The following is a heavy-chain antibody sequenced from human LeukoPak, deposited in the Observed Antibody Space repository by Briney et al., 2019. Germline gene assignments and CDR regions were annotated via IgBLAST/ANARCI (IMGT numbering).Heavy chain of an antibody. CDR3: ARDLLDYGDHHDAFDI. CDR2: INPNSGGT. CDR1: GYTFTGYY. V-gene: IGHV1-2*02. D-gene: IGHD4-17*01. Sequence: ASVKVSCKASGYTFTGYYMHWVRQAPGQGLEWMGWINPNSGGTNYAQKFQGRVTMTRDTSISTAYMELSRLRSGDTAVYYCARDLLDYGDHHDAFDIWGQGTMVTVSS. J-gene: IGHJ3*02.